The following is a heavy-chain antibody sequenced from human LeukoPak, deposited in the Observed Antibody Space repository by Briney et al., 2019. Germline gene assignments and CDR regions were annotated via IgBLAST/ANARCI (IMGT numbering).Heavy chain of an antibody. V-gene: IGHV1-69*01. CDR3: ARGPYDSRGQDYYYYYMDV. Sequence: GSSVKVSCKASGGTFSSYVISWVRQAPGQGLEWMGGIIPIFGTANYAQKFQGRVTITADESTSTAYMELSSLGSEDTAVYYCARGPYDSRGQDYYYYYMDVWGRGTTVTVS. D-gene: IGHD3-22*01. CDR1: GGTFSSYV. CDR2: IIPIFGTA. J-gene: IGHJ6*03.